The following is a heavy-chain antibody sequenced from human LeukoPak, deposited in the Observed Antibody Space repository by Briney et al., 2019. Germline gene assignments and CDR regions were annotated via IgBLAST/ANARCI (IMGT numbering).Heavy chain of an antibody. Sequence: GGSLRLSCAASGFTFSSYWMNWVRQAPGKGLEWVANIKQDGRDKYYLDSVKGRFTISRDNARNSLYLQMNSLRAEDTAVYYCSGWDGSVDYWGQGTLVTVSS. D-gene: IGHD1-26*01. J-gene: IGHJ4*02. V-gene: IGHV3-7*02. CDR1: GFTFSSYW. CDR3: SGWDGSVDY. CDR2: IKQDGRDK.